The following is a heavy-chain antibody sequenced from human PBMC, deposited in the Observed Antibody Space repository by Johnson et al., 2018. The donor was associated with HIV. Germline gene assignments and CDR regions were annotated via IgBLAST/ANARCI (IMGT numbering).Heavy chain of an antibody. CDR3: ARERYGSQAIDGFDI. V-gene: IGHV3-30-3*01. J-gene: IGHJ3*02. CDR2: ISYHGSNK. CDR1: RFTFSRYA. D-gene: IGHD2-15*01. Sequence: QVQLMESGGGLVQPGGSLRLSCAASRFTFSRYAMHWVRQAPGKGLEWVAVISYHGSNKYYADSVKGRFTISRDNSKNTLYLQMNSLRAEDTAVYYCARERYGSQAIDGFDIWGQGTMVTVSS.